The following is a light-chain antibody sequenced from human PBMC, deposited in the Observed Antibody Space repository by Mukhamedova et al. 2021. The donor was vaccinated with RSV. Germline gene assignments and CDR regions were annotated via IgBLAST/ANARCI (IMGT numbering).Light chain of an antibody. J-gene: IGKJ2*01. V-gene: IGKV1-5*03. Sequence: GKAPKLLIYKATTLQSGVPSRFSGSESGTEFTLTISSLQPDDSATYYCQQYNDYPYTVGQGTKLEIQ. CDR2: KAT. CDR3: QQYNDYPYT.